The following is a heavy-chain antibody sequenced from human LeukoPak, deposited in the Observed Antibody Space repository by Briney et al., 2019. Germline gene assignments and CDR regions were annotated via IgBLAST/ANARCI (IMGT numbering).Heavy chain of an antibody. Sequence: GGSLRLSCAASGFTFSRYGMHWVREAPGKGLEWVAFIRYDGSNKYYADSVKGRFTISRDNSKNTLYLQMNSLRAEDTAVYYCAKAGSGSYRWYYFDYWGQGTLVTVSS. CDR2: IRYDGSNK. V-gene: IGHV3-30*02. CDR3: AKAGSGSYRWYYFDY. J-gene: IGHJ4*02. CDR1: GFTFSRYG. D-gene: IGHD1-26*01.